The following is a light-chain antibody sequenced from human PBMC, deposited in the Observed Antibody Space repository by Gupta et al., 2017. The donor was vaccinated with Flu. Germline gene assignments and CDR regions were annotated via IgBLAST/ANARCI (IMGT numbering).Light chain of an antibody. CDR1: SSDIGSHKY. V-gene: IGLV2-14*01. CDR2: EVS. Sequence: QSALTQPASVSGSPGQSITISCTGTSSDIGSHKYVSWYQQHAGKAPKVMIYEVSSRPSGVSNRFSGSKSGNTASLIISGLQAEDEADYYCTSYTVTNTWVFGGGTKVTVL. CDR3: TSYTVTNTWV. J-gene: IGLJ3*02.